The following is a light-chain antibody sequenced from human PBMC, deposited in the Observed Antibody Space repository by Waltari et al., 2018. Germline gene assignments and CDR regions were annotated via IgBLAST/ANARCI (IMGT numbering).Light chain of an antibody. Sequence: EIVLTQSPATLSLSPGERATLSCRASQSVSSYLAWYQQKPGQAPRLLIYDASNRATGIPAGFSGGGSGTDFTLTISSLEPEDFAVYYCQQRSNWPPVWTFGQGTKVEIK. CDR1: QSVSSY. CDR3: QQRSNWPPVWT. CDR2: DAS. J-gene: IGKJ1*01. V-gene: IGKV3-11*01.